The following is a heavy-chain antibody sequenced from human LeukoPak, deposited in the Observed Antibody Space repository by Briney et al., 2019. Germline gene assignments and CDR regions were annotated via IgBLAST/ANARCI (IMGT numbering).Heavy chain of an antibody. Sequence: GGSLRLSCAASGFTFSSYGMHWVRQAPGKGLEWVAVIWYDGSNKYYADSVKGRFTISRDNSKNTLYLQMNSLRAEDTAVYYCAREPSGYDYGDYYMDVWGKGTTVTVSS. J-gene: IGHJ6*03. CDR1: GFTFSSYG. D-gene: IGHD5-12*01. CDR3: AREPSGYDYGDYYMDV. CDR2: IWYDGSNK. V-gene: IGHV3-33*01.